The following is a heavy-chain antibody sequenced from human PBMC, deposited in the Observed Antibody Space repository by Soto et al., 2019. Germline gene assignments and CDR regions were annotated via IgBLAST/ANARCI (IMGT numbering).Heavy chain of an antibody. CDR1: GGTFSSYA. J-gene: IGHJ4*02. CDR2: IIPIFGTA. V-gene: IGHV1-69*13. D-gene: IGHD3-10*01. CDR3: ASHFFGSITMVRGVIIKLDY. Sequence: ASVKVSCKASGGTFSSYAISWVRQAPGQGLEWMGGIIPIFGTANYAQKFQGRVTITADESTSTAYMELSSLRSEDTAVYYCASHFFGSITMVRGVIIKLDYWGQGTLVTVSS.